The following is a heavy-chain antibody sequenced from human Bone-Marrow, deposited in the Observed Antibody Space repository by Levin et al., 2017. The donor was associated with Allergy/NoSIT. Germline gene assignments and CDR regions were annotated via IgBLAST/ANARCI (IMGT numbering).Heavy chain of an antibody. D-gene: IGHD2-15*01. CDR1: GFSFSTYS. Sequence: GGSLRLSCAASGFSFSTYSMSWVRQAPGKGLEWISSVNSNSGFTTYADSVRGRFTISRDNARNSLYLQMNFLRAEDTAVYYCATDTVAYWGQGTLVSVSS. CDR2: VNSNSGFT. J-gene: IGHJ4*02. CDR3: ATDTVAY. V-gene: IGHV3-21*01.